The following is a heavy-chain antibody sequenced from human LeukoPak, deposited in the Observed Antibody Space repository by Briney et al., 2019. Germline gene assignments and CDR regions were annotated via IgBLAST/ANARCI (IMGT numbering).Heavy chain of an antibody. Sequence: SEPLSLTCTVSGGSIRSSSYYWGWIRQPPGKGLEWIGRIYYSGSTYYNPSLKSRVTISVDTSKNQFSLKLSSVTAADTAVYYCASLTIFGVVINFGEVEQDYWGQGTLVTVSS. V-gene: IGHV4-39*01. CDR3: ASLTIFGVVINFGEVEQDY. CDR1: GGSIRSSSYY. D-gene: IGHD3-3*01. J-gene: IGHJ4*02. CDR2: IYYSGST.